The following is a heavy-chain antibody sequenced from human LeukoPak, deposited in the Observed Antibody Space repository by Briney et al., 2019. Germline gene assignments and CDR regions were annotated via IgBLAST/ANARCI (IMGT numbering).Heavy chain of an antibody. CDR2: IKSKTDGGTT. Sequence: GGSLRLSCAASGFTFSNAWMSWVRQAPGKGLEWVGRIKSKTDGGTTDYAAPVKGRFTISRDNAKNSLYLQMNSLRAEDTAVYYCARGQLYYDSSGFDYWGQGTLVTVSS. D-gene: IGHD3-22*01. J-gene: IGHJ4*02. V-gene: IGHV3-15*01. CDR3: ARGQLYYDSSGFDY. CDR1: GFTFSNAW.